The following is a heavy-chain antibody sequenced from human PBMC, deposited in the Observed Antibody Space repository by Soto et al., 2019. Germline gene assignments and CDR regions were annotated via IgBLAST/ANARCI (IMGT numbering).Heavy chain of an antibody. CDR2: MFYSGST. Sequence: PSETLSLTCTVSGGSISGSSDYWGWIRQPPGKGLEWIGSMFYSGSTYYNPSLKSRVTLSVDKSKNKFSLKLTSVTAADTSVYYCAADSSYYYDSSYYYSNWFDPWGQGMLVTVSS. J-gene: IGHJ5*02. CDR3: AADSSYYYDSSYYYSNWFDP. D-gene: IGHD3-22*01. V-gene: IGHV4-39*01. CDR1: GGSISGSSDY.